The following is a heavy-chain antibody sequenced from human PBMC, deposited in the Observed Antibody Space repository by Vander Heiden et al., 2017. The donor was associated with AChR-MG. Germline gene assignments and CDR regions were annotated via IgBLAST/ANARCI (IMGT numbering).Heavy chain of an antibody. CDR2: INPSGGST. D-gene: IGHD6-13*01. Sequence: QVQLVQSGAEVKKPGASVKVSCKASGSTFTSYYMHWVRQAPGQGLEWMGIINPSGGSTSYAQKFQGRVTMTRDTSTSTVYMELSSLRSEDTAVYYCARAGAIYSSSWYSFDYWGQGTLVTVSS. J-gene: IGHJ4*02. CDR3: ARAGAIYSSSWYSFDY. CDR1: GSTFTSYY. V-gene: IGHV1-46*03.